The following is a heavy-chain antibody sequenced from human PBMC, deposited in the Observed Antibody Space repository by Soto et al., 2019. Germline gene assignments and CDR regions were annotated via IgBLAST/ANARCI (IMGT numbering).Heavy chain of an antibody. D-gene: IGHD6-19*01. CDR3: ARDAASGGWRRFDY. J-gene: IGHJ4*02. V-gene: IGHV4-4*02. CDR1: SGSISSSNW. CDR2: IYHSGST. Sequence: PSETLSLTCAVSSGSISSSNWWSWVRQPPGKGLEWIGEIYHSGSTNYNPSLKSRVTISVDKSKNQFSLKLSSVTAADTAVYYCARDAASGGWRRFDYWGQGTLVTVSS.